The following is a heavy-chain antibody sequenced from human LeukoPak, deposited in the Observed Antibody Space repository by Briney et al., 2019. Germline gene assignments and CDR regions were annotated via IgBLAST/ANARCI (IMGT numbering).Heavy chain of an antibody. D-gene: IGHD6-13*01. J-gene: IGHJ4*02. V-gene: IGHV3-11*01. Sequence: GGSLRLSCAASGFTFSDYYMSWIRQAPGKGLEWVSYISSSGSTIYYADSVKGRFTFSRDNAKNSLYLQMNSLRAEDTAVYYCAKGGSSIAAADDDYWGQGTLVTVSS. CDR1: GFTFSDYY. CDR2: ISSSGSTI. CDR3: AKGGSSIAAADDDY.